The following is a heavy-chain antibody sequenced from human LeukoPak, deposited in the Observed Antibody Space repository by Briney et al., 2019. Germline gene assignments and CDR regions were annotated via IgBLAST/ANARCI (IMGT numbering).Heavy chain of an antibody. CDR3: TTDPRYSGYDYGDY. D-gene: IGHD5-12*01. CDR1: GFTFSNAW. CDR2: IKSKTDGGTT. V-gene: IGHV3-15*01. J-gene: IGHJ4*02. Sequence: GGSLRLSCAASGFTFSNAWMSWVRQAPGKGLEWVGRIKSKTDGGTTDYAAPVKGRFTISRDDSKNTLYLQMNSLKTEDTAVYYCTTDPRYSGYDYGDYWGQGTLVTVSS.